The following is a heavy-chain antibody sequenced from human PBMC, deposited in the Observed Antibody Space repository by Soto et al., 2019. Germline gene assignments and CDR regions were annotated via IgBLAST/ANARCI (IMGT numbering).Heavy chain of an antibody. Sequence: EVQLVESGGGLVQPGESLRLSCAASGFIFRNYLMSWVRQAPGRGLEWVANIKEDGSERYYVDSVNGRFTISRDNAKNSLYLEMTRPGADDTAIYYCAREKRANGYFDYWGQGTRVTVSS. CDR2: IKEDGSER. CDR1: GFIFRNYL. J-gene: IGHJ4*02. CDR3: AREKRANGYFDY. D-gene: IGHD6-25*01. V-gene: IGHV3-7*01.